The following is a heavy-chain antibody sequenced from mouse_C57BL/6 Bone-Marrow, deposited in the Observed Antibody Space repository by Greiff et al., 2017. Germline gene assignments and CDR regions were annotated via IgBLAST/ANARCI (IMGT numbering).Heavy chain of an antibody. J-gene: IGHJ3*01. V-gene: IGHV14-4*01. Sequence: VQLQQSGAELVRPGASVKLSCTASGFNIKDDYMHWVKQRPEQGLEWIGWIDPENGDTEYASKFQGKATITADTSSNTAYLQLSSLTSEDTAVYYCTTYYSVFAYWGQGTLVTVSA. CDR2: IDPENGDT. CDR3: TTYYSVFAY. CDR1: GFNIKDDY. D-gene: IGHD1-1*01.